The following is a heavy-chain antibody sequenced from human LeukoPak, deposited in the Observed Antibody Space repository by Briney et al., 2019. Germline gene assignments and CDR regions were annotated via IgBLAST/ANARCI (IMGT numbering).Heavy chain of an antibody. CDR1: GFTFSTYW. CDR3: AKDLHYYGSGSYFENMD. CDR2: MNPDGSEA. V-gene: IGHV3-7*03. Sequence: PGGSLRLSCAASGFTFSTYWMTWVRQSPGKGLEWVANMNPDGSEANYVDSVKGRFTISRDNAKNSLYLQMNSLRAEDTALYYCAKDLHYYGSGSYFENMDWGQGTLVTVSS. J-gene: IGHJ4*02. D-gene: IGHD3-10*01.